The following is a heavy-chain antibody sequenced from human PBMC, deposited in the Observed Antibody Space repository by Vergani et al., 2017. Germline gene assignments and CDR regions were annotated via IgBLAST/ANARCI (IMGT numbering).Heavy chain of an antibody. CDR3: ARXGVNYYDSSGTNDY. Sequence: EVQLVESGGGLVKPGGSLGLSCAASGFTFSSYSMNWVRQAPGKGLEWVSCISSSSSHIYYADSVKGRFTISRDNAKNSLYLQMNSLRAEDTAVYYCARXGVNYYDSSGTNDYWGQGTLVTVSS. D-gene: IGHD3-22*01. V-gene: IGHV3-21*01. CDR1: GFTFSSYS. J-gene: IGHJ4*02. CDR2: ISSSSSHI.